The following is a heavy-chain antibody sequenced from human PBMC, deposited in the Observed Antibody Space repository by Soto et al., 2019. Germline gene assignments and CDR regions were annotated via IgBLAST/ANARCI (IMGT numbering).Heavy chain of an antibody. CDR3: AKDDSRGWYRSFDY. CDR2: IDASTGRT. V-gene: IGHV3-23*01. CDR1: GFAFSGYP. D-gene: IGHD6-19*01. Sequence: EVQLLESGGGLVQPGGSLRLSCAASGFAFSGYPMSWVRQTPGKGLEWVSGIDASTGRTYFADSVEGRFTISRDNSKNTQYLQMNSLRVADTAIYYCAKDDSRGWYRSFDYWGQGTLVTVSS. J-gene: IGHJ4*02.